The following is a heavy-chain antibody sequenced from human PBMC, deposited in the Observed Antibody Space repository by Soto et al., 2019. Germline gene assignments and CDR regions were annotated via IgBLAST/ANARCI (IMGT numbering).Heavy chain of an antibody. CDR2: IKQDGSEK. Sequence: GGSLRLSCAASGFTFSSYLMSWVRQAPGKGLEWVANIKQDGSEKYYVDSVKGRFTISRDNAKNSLYLQMNSLRAEDTAVYYCAREDKKEDPDYYYYGMDVWGQGTTVTVSS. CDR3: AREDKKEDPDYYYYGMDV. V-gene: IGHV3-7*05. J-gene: IGHJ6*02. D-gene: IGHD2-15*01. CDR1: GFTFSSYL.